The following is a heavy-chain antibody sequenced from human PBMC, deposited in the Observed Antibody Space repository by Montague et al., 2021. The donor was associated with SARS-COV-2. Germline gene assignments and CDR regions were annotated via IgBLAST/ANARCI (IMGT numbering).Heavy chain of an antibody. CDR1: GGSFSGYY. V-gene: IGHV4-34*01. D-gene: IGHD3-16*02. J-gene: IGHJ4*02. CDR3: ANRRGVSSRYIYFDY. CDR2: INHSGIT. Sequence: SETLSLTCAVYGGSFSGYYWSWIRQPPGKGLEWIGEINHSGITNYNPSLKSRVTISVDTSKNHFSLKLSSVTAADTAVYYCANRRGVSSRYIYFDYWGQGTLVTVSS.